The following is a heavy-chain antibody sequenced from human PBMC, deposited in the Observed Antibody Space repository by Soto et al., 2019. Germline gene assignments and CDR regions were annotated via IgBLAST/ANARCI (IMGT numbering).Heavy chain of an antibody. D-gene: IGHD4-17*01. Sequence: GGSLRLSCAASGFTFSSYGMHWVRQAPGKGLEWVAVIWYDGSNKYYADSVKGRFTISRDNSKNTLYLQMNSLRAEDTAVYYCARDSHPTVTTGWFDPWGQGTLVTVAS. V-gene: IGHV3-33*01. CDR3: ARDSHPTVTTGWFDP. CDR2: IWYDGSNK. J-gene: IGHJ5*02. CDR1: GFTFSSYG.